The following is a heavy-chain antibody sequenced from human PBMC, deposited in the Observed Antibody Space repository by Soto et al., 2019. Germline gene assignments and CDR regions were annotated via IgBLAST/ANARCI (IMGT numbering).Heavy chain of an antibody. Sequence: GGSLRLSCTASGFSFSTHAMSWVRQAPGKGLEWVSAISGSGGSTYYADSVKGRFTISRDNSKNTLYLQMNSLRAEDTAVYYCAKVISADDFWSGYSGPLDYWGQGTLVTVSS. CDR3: AKVISADDFWSGYSGPLDY. CDR1: GFSFSTHA. V-gene: IGHV3-23*01. CDR2: ISGSGGST. J-gene: IGHJ4*02. D-gene: IGHD3-3*01.